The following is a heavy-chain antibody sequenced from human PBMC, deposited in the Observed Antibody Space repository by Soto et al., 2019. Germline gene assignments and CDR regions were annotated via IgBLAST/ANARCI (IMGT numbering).Heavy chain of an antibody. D-gene: IGHD6-13*01. CDR2: IYHSGST. CDR3: PRVLRRSWSPVDY. V-gene: IGHV4-4*02. J-gene: IGHJ4*02. Sequence: QVQLQESGPGLVKPSGTLSLTCAVSGGSISSSNWWSWVRQPPGKGLEWIGEIYHSGSTNYNPSLISPVTISVDKSKNHFSLKLSSVTAAATAVYYCPRVLRRSWSPVDYWGQGTLVTVSS. CDR1: GGSISSSNW.